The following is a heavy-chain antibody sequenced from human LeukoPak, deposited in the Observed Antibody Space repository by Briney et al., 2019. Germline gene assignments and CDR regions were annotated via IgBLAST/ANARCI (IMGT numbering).Heavy chain of an antibody. Sequence: GGSLRLSCALSTFTFSTYAMSWVRQAPGKGLEWVSAISGSGGTTYYADSVKGRFTISRDNSKNTLYLQMNSLRAEDTAVYYCTDGKPGSTAMSSSDYWGQGTLVTVSS. CDR1: TFTFSTYA. CDR3: TDGKPGSTAMSSSDY. V-gene: IGHV3-23*01. J-gene: IGHJ4*02. D-gene: IGHD5-18*01. CDR2: ISGSGGTT.